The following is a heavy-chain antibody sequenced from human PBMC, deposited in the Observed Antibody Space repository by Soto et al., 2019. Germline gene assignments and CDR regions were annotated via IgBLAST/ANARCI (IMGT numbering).Heavy chain of an antibody. Sequence: GGSLRLSCAASGFSFSDHAMHWVRRAPGKGLEWVSSISSSSSYIYYADSVKGRFTISRDNAKNSLYLQMNSLRAEDTAVYYCAGDSGSGYFDPWGQGTLVTVSS. CDR2: ISSSSSYI. D-gene: IGHD5-12*01. J-gene: IGHJ5*02. V-gene: IGHV3-21*01. CDR3: AGDSGSGYFDP. CDR1: GFSFSDHA.